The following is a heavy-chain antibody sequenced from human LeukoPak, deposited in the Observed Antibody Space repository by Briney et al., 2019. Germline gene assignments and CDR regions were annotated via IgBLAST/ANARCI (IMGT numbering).Heavy chain of an antibody. CDR2: ISSSSSYI. CDR1: GFTFSSYR. CDR3: ARVCHRVEWLFYDAFDI. Sequence: GGSLRLSCAASGFTFSSYRMNWVRQAPGKGLEWVSSISSSSSYIYYADSVKGRFTISRDNAKNSLYLQMNSLRAEDTAVYYCARVCHRVEWLFYDAFDIWGQGTMVTVSS. J-gene: IGHJ3*02. V-gene: IGHV3-21*01. D-gene: IGHD3-3*01.